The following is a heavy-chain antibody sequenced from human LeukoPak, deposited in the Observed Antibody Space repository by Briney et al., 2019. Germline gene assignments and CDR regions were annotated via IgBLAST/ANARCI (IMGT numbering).Heavy chain of an antibody. J-gene: IGHJ4*02. CDR3: AKGTYSSSWFDY. CDR2: ISGSGGST. CDR1: GFTFSSYA. D-gene: IGHD6-13*01. Sequence: SGGSLRLSCAAAGFTFSSYAMSWVRQAPGKGLEWVSAISGSGGSTYYADSVKGRFTISRGNSKNTLYLQMNSLRAEDTAVYYCAKGTYSSSWFDYWGQGTLVTVSS. V-gene: IGHV3-23*01.